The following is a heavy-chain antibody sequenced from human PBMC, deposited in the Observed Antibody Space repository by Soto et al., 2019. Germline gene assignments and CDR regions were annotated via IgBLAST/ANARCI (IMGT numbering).Heavy chain of an antibody. CDR1: GFSFSNYD. D-gene: IGHD6-25*01. CDR3: VKRSAGMGRRFDY. Sequence: QVQLVETGGGVVQPGRSLRLSCAASGFSFSNYDMHWVRQAPGKGLEWVALISYDGSDEFYADSVKGRFTISRDNSKNTLSLQMHSLRAEDTAVYYCVKRSAGMGRRFDYWGQGTLITVSS. V-gene: IGHV3-30*18. CDR2: ISYDGSDE. J-gene: IGHJ4*02.